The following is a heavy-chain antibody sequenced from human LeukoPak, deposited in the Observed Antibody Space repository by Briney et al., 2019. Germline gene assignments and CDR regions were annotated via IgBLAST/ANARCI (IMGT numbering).Heavy chain of an antibody. V-gene: IGHV4-59*12. CDR1: GGSISSYY. CDR3: ATILYSNYVFRWFDP. D-gene: IGHD4-11*01. Sequence: SETLSLTCTVSGGSISSYYWSWIRQPPGKGLEWIGYIYYSGSTIYNPSLKSRVTISVDTSKNQFSLKLSSVTAADTAVYYCATILYSNYVFRWFDPWGQGTLVTVSS. CDR2: IYYSGST. J-gene: IGHJ5*02.